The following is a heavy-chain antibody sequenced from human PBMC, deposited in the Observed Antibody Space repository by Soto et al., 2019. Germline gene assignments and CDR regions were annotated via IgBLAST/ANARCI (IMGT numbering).Heavy chain of an antibody. CDR2: ISGSGDNI. D-gene: IGHD2-15*01. Sequence: QVQLVESGGGLVKPGGSLRVSCAASGFSFSDYYMTWIRQAPGKGLEWVSYISGSGDNIHYEDSVKGRFTISRDNAKNSLYLQMDSLRVEDTAVYYCARGACITCYYDDWFDTWGQGTLVTVSS. J-gene: IGHJ5*02. CDR3: ARGACITCYYDDWFDT. V-gene: IGHV3-11*01. CDR1: GFSFSDYY.